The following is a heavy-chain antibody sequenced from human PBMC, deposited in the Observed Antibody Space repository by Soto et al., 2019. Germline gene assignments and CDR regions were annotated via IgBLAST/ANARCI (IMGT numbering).Heavy chain of an antibody. J-gene: IGHJ5*02. CDR1: GFTFTSSA. D-gene: IGHD3-22*01. Sequence: ASVKVSCKASGFTFTSSAMQWVRQARGQRLEWIGWIVVGSGNTNYAQKFQERVTITRDMSTSTAYMELSSLRSEDTAVYYCAADGPNYYDSSGFLFDPWGQGTLVTVSS. V-gene: IGHV1-58*02. CDR2: IVVGSGNT. CDR3: AADGPNYYDSSGFLFDP.